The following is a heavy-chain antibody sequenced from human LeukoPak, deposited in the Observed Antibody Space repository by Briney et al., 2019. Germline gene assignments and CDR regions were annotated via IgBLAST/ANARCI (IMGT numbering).Heavy chain of an antibody. J-gene: IGHJ4*02. V-gene: IGHV3-48*03. D-gene: IGHD3-10*01. CDR1: GFSFRSYE. Sequence: PGGSLRLSCVASGFSFRSYELNWVRQAPGKGLEWISYISNSAGTIHYADSVKGRFTISRDNVKNSVYLQMNSLRAEDTAVYFCARGYYYGSGTYNLDYGGRGTLVTVSS. CDR3: ARGYYYGSGTYNLDY. CDR2: ISNSAGTI.